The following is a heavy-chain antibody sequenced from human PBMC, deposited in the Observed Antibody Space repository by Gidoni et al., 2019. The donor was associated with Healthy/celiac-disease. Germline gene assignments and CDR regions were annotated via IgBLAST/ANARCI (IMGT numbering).Heavy chain of an antibody. V-gene: IGHV3-33*01. Sequence: QVQLVASGGGVVQPGRSLRLSCASSGFTFSSYGMHWVRQAPGKGLEWVAVIWYDGSNKYYADSVKGRFTISRDNSKNTLYLQMNSLRAEDTAVYYCARYTTVGYGMDVWGQGTTVTVSS. D-gene: IGHD4-17*01. J-gene: IGHJ6*02. CDR1: GFTFSSYG. CDR2: IWYDGSNK. CDR3: ARYTTVGYGMDV.